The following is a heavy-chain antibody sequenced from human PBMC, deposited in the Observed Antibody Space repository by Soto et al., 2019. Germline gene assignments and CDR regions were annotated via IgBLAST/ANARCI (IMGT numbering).Heavy chain of an antibody. CDR2: INHSGSS. CDR3: ARMAGPWYFDL. Sequence: QVQLQQWGAGLLKPSETLSLTCAVHGGSFSGFYWTWIRQPPGKGLEWIGEINHSGSSNYNPPLKIRVTMSLDTSRNQFPLSLNSVTAADTAVYYCARMAGPWYFDLWGRGTLVTVSS. V-gene: IGHV4-34*01. CDR1: GGSFSGFY. J-gene: IGHJ2*01.